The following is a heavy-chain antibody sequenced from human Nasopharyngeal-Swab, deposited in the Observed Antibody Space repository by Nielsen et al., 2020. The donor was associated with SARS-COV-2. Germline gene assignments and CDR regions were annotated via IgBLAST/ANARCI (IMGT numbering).Heavy chain of an antibody. CDR2: IYYSGST. CDR1: GGSITSYY. V-gene: IGHV4-59*01. CDR3: ARDVYDSSGYYYQDY. Sequence: SETLSLTCTVSGGSITSYYWIWIRQPPGKGLEWIGYIYYSGSTNYNPSLKSRVTISVDTSKNQFSLKLSSVTAADTAVYYCARDVYDSSGYYYQDYWGQGTLVTVSS. D-gene: IGHD3-22*01. J-gene: IGHJ4*02.